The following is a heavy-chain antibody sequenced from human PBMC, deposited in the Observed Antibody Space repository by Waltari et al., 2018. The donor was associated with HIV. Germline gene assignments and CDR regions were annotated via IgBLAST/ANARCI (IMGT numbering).Heavy chain of an antibody. CDR1: GLTFSSYW. Sequence: EVQLVESGGGLVQPGGSLRLSCAASGLTFSSYWMSWVRQAPGKGLEWVANIKPDGSEKNYVDSVKGRFTISRDNTKNSLHLQMDSLRADDTAVYYCARVSGTLCSWGQGTLVTVSS. CDR3: ARVSGTLCS. J-gene: IGHJ5*02. D-gene: IGHD1-26*01. V-gene: IGHV3-7*01. CDR2: IKPDGSEK.